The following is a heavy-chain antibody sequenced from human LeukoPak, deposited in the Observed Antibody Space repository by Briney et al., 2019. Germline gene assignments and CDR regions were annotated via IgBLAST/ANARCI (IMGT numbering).Heavy chain of an antibody. D-gene: IGHD1-14*01. CDR2: VYHSGGA. Sequence: SETLSLTCAVSGASIAIHSRWSWVRQPPGKGLEWIGEVYHSGGANYKPSLKSRVTISVDTSRNHFSLKLTSVTAADTAVYFCAYNRNFALDNWGQGTLVTVSS. V-gene: IGHV4/OR15-8*01. CDR1: GASIAIHSR. CDR3: AYNRNFALDN. J-gene: IGHJ4*01.